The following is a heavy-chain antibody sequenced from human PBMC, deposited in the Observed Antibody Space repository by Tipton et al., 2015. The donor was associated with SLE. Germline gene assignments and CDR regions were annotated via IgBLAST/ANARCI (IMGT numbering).Heavy chain of an antibody. D-gene: IGHD3-9*01. Sequence: LGLSCTVSGGSISSYYWSWIRQPPGKGLEWIGYIYYSGSTNYNPSLKSRVTISVDTSKNQFSLKLSSVAAADTAVYYCARGGFDWLSEAFDIWGQGTMVTVSS. CDR1: GGSISSYY. CDR2: IYYSGST. V-gene: IGHV4-59*08. J-gene: IGHJ3*02. CDR3: ARGGFDWLSEAFDI.